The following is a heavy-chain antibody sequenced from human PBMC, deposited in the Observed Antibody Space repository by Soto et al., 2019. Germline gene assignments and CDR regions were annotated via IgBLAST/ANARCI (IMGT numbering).Heavy chain of an antibody. J-gene: IGHJ3*01. Sequence: SETLSLTCTVSGGSISSYYWSWIRQPPGKGLEWIGYIYYSGSTNYNPSLKSRATISVDTSKNQFSLKLSSVTAADTAVYYCAKDRSRYYDSSGYRIPDAFDVWGQGTMVTVSS. CDR3: AKDRSRYYDSSGYRIPDAFDV. CDR2: IYYSGST. V-gene: IGHV4-59*01. CDR1: GGSISSYY. D-gene: IGHD3-22*01.